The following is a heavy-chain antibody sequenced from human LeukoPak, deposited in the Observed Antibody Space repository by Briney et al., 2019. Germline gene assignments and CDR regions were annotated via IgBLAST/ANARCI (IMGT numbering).Heavy chain of an antibody. V-gene: IGHV4-59*01. D-gene: IGHD4-17*01. Sequence: SETLSLTCTVSGGSISSYYWSWIRQPPGKGLEWIGYIYYSGSTNYNPSLKSRVTISVDTSKNQFSLKLSSVTAADTAVYYCATSYGDYGYYYYYYMDVWGKGTTVTISS. CDR1: GGSISSYY. CDR2: IYYSGST. J-gene: IGHJ6*03. CDR3: ATSYGDYGYYYYYYMDV.